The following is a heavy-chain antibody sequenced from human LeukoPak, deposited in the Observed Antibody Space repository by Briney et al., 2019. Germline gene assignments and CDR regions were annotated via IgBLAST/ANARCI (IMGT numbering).Heavy chain of an antibody. J-gene: IGHJ4*02. Sequence: SETLSLTCTVSGGSISSSSYCWGCIRQPPGKGLEWIGSIYYSGSTYYNPSLKSRVTISVDRSKNQFSLKLSSVTAADTAVYYCARQYYYDSGSYYNDWGQGTLVTVSS. D-gene: IGHD3-10*01. CDR2: IYYSGST. V-gene: IGHV4-39*07. CDR1: GGSISSSSYC. CDR3: ARQYYYDSGSYYND.